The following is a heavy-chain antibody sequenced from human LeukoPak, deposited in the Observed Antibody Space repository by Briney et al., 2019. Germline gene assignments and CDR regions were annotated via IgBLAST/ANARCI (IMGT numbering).Heavy chain of an antibody. Sequence: GGSLRLSCAASGFTFSSYSMNWVRQAPGKGLEWVSYISSSSSTIYYADSVKGRFTISRDNAKNSLYLQMNSLRAEDTAVYYCARDYCDYFDYWGQGTLVTVSS. CDR3: ARDYCDYFDY. CDR1: GFTFSSYS. J-gene: IGHJ4*02. D-gene: IGHD1-26*01. CDR2: ISSSSSTI. V-gene: IGHV3-48*01.